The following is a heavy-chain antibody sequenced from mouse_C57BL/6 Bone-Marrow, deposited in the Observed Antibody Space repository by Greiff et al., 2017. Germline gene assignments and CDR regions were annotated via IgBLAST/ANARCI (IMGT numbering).Heavy chain of an antibody. CDR1: GFNFSSYG. CDR2: FSSGGSYN. CDR3: ARPTLCLAWFAD. V-gene: IGHV5-6*01. Sequence: EVKLMESGGDLVKPGGSLKLSCAASGFNFSSYGMSWVRTTPDKRLEWVATFSSGGSYNYYPDSVKGRFPISRDNAKNTLYLQMSSLKSEYTAMYYCARPTLCLAWFADWGQGTLVTVSA. J-gene: IGHJ3*01. D-gene: IGHD1-1*02.